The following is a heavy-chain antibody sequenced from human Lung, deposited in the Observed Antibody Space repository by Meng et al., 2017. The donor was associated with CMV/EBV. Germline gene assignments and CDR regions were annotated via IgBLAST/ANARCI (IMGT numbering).Heavy chain of an antibody. J-gene: IGHJ4*02. V-gene: IGHV1-2*02. CDR3: AREDYHDSTSYQDFDY. CDR1: GYTFSDYY. D-gene: IGHD3-22*01. Sequence: AXAXVSXXVSGYTFSDYYMHWVRQAPGQGLEWMGWINPNSGGTNYAQKFQGRVTMTRDMSISTAYMELSRLRSDDTAVYYCAREDYHDSTSYQDFDYWGQGXLVTVSS. CDR2: INPNSGGT.